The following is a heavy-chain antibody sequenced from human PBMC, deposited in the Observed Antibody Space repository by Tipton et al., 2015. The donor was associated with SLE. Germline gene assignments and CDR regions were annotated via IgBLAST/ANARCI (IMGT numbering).Heavy chain of an antibody. D-gene: IGHD3-22*01. Sequence: GSLRLSCAASGFTFSDYYMSWIRQAPGKGLEWVSYISSSSSYTNYADSVKGRFTISRDNAKNSLYLQMNSLRAEDTAVYYCASSRYYYDSSGYYYWYFDLWGRGTLVTVSS. CDR3: ASSRYYYDSSGYYYWYFDL. V-gene: IGHV3-11*03. CDR1: GFTFSDYY. CDR2: ISSSSSYT. J-gene: IGHJ2*01.